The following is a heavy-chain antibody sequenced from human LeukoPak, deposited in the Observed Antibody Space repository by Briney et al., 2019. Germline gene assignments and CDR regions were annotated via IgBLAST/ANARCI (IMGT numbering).Heavy chain of an antibody. J-gene: IGHJ5*02. Sequence: SETLSLTCAVYGGSFSDYYWTWIRQPPGKGLEWIGEINHSGSTNYNPSLKSRVTISVDTSKNQFSLKLSSVTAADTAVYYCARERSVWGSYRPYSWFDPWGQGTLVTVSP. CDR1: GGSFSDYY. D-gene: IGHD3-16*02. CDR3: ARERSVWGSYRPYSWFDP. CDR2: INHSGST. V-gene: IGHV4-34*01.